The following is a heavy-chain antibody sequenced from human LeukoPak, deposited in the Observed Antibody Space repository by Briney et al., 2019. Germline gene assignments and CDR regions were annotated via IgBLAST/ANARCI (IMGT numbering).Heavy chain of an antibody. V-gene: IGHV3-23*01. D-gene: IGHD5-12*01. CDR1: GFTFSGYS. CDR2: IGSSGVGT. CDR3: VKDRPTWPIDY. Sequence: GGSLRLSCAASGFTFSGYSMSWVRQAPGKGLEWVSSIGSSGVGTYYADSVKGRFTVSRDNSQNTQYLQMNSLRAEDTAVYYCVKDRPTWPIDYWGQGTLVTVSS. J-gene: IGHJ4*02.